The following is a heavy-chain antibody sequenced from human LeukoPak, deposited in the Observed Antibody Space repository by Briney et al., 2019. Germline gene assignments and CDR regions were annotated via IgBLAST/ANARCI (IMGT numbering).Heavy chain of an antibody. D-gene: IGHD6-6*01. J-gene: IGHJ4*02. V-gene: IGHV1-18*01. CDR1: GYTFTSYG. Sequence: ASVKVSCKASGYTFTSYGISWVRQAPGQGLEWMGWISAYNGNTNHAQKLQGRVTMTTDTSTSTAYMELRSLRSDDTAVYYCARGSAMAQKQLVRHFDSWGQGTLVIVSS. CDR3: ARGSAMAQKQLVRHFDS. CDR2: ISAYNGNT.